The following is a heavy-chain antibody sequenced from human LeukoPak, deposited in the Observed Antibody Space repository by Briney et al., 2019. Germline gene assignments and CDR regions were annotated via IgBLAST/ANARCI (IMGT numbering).Heavy chain of an antibody. V-gene: IGHV3-21*01. CDR2: NSSSSSYI. CDR3: ARGLAVAGAIIDY. Sequence: GSLRLSCAASGFPFSSYSMNWVRQAPGKGLEWVSSNSSSSSYIYYADSVKGRFTISRDNAKNSLYLQMNSLRAEDTAVYYCARGLAVAGAIIDYWGQGTLVTVSS. D-gene: IGHD6-19*01. CDR1: GFPFSSYS. J-gene: IGHJ4*02.